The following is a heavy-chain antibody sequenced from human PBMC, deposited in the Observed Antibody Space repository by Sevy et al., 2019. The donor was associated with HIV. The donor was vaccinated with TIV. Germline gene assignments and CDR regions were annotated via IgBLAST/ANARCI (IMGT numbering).Heavy chain of an antibody. CDR3: ARDRGSGSYSYYYFDY. CDR2: IKQDGSEK. J-gene: IGHJ4*02. D-gene: IGHD3-10*01. V-gene: IGHV3-7*01. Sequence: GGSLRLSCAASGFTFSSYWMSWVRQAPGKGLEWVANIKQDGSEKYYVDSVKGRFTISRDNAKNSRYLQMNSLRAEDTAVYYCARDRGSGSYSYYYFDYWGQGTLVTVSS. CDR1: GFTFSSYW.